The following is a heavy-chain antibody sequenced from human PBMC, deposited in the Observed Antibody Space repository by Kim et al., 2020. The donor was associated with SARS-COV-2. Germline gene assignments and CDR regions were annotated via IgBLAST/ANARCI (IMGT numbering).Heavy chain of an antibody. CDR1: GGSISSGGYY. D-gene: IGHD3-22*01. CDR3: ARGPIGLIDY. J-gene: IGHJ4*02. V-gene: IGHV4-31*03. CDR2: IYYSGST. Sequence: SETLSLTCTVSGGSISSGGYYWSWIRQHPGKGLEWIGYIYYSGSTYYNPSLKSRVTISVDTSKNQFSLKLSSVTAADTAVYYCARGPIGLIDYWGQGTLVTVSS.